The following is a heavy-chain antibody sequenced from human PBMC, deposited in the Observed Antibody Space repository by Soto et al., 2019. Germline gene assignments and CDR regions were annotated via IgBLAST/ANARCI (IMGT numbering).Heavy chain of an antibody. J-gene: IGHJ4*02. CDR2: IIPILGTA. V-gene: IGHV1-69*12. CDR1: GGTFSSYV. Sequence: QVQLVQSEAEVKKPGSSVKVSCKASGGTFSSYVISWVRQAPGQGLEWMGGIIPILGTAKYAQKFQGRVTITADESTSTAYMELSSLRSEDTAVYFCAGGGEGISTSCEYWGQGTLVTVSS. D-gene: IGHD2-2*01. CDR3: AGGGEGISTSCEY.